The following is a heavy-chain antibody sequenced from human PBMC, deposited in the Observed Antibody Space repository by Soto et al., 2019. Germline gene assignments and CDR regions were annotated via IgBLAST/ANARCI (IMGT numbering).Heavy chain of an antibody. CDR3: ARADIAADGYYYYGMDV. V-gene: IGHV1-69*13. Sequence: GASVKPSCKASGGTFSSYAISWVRQAPGQGLEWMGGIIPIFGTANYAQKFQGRVTITADESTSTAYMELSSLRSEDTAVYYCARADIAADGYYYYGMDVWGQGITVTVSS. D-gene: IGHD6-13*01. CDR1: GGTFSSYA. CDR2: IIPIFGTA. J-gene: IGHJ6*02.